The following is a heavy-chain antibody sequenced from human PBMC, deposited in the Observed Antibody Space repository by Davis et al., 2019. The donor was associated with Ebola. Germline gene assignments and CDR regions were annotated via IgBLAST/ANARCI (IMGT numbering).Heavy chain of an antibody. CDR2: IYPGDSDT. J-gene: IGHJ3*02. V-gene: IGHV5-51*01. Sequence: GGSLRLSCKGSGYSFTSYWIGWVRQMPAKGLEWMGIIYPGDSDTRYSPSFQGQFTISADKSISTAYLQWSSQKASDTAMYYCARPRQWLVSEAFDIWGQGTMVTVSS. D-gene: IGHD6-19*01. CDR1: GYSFTSYW. CDR3: ARPRQWLVSEAFDI.